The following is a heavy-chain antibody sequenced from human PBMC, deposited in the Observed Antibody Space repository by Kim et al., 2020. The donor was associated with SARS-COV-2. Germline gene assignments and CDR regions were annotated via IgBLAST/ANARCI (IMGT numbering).Heavy chain of an antibody. Sequence: SETLSLTCAVYGGSFSGYYWSWIRQPPGKGLEWIGEINHSGSTNYNPSLKSRVTISVDTSKNQFSLKLSSVTAADTAVYYCARGFQPRYPRLNSNYHVGRRWYYGMDVWGQGTTVTVSS. CDR2: INHSGST. CDR3: ARGFQPRYPRLNSNYHVGRRWYYGMDV. J-gene: IGHJ6*02. CDR1: GGSFSGYY. D-gene: IGHD4-4*01. V-gene: IGHV4-34*01.